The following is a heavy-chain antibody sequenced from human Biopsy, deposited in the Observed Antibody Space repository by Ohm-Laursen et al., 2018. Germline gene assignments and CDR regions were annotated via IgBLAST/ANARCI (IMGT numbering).Heavy chain of an antibody. D-gene: IGHD3-16*02. CDR3: VRDHGVTFSGVIVRGDAFDV. CDR1: GYTFTSYG. J-gene: IGHJ3*01. Sequence: ASVKVSCNASGYTFTSYGISWVRQDPGQGLEWMGWIHVKSGATNYAEKFQGRVTMTGDTSLRTTYMELRSLSPDDTAVYYCVRDHGVTFSGVIVRGDAFDVWGQGTKVTVSS. CDR2: IHVKSGAT. V-gene: IGHV1-18*01.